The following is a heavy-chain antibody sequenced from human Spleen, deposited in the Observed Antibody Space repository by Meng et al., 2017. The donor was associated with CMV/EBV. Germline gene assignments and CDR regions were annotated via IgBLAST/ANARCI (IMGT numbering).Heavy chain of an antibody. CDR3: ARYCSSTSCYNAGYYYYGMDV. J-gene: IGHJ6*02. CDR2: ISSSSSYI. Sequence: GGSLRLSCATSGFTFDDYAMNWVRQAPGKGLEWVSSISSSSSYIYYADSVKGRFTISRDNAKNSLYLQMNSLRAEDTAVYYCARYCSSTSCYNAGYYYYGMDVWGQGTTVTVSS. V-gene: IGHV3-21*01. CDR1: GFTFDDYA. D-gene: IGHD2-2*02.